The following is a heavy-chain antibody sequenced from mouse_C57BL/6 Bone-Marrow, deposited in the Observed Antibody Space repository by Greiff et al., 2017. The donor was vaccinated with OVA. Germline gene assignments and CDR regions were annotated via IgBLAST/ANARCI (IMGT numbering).Heavy chain of an antibody. D-gene: IGHD3-1*01. CDR1: GFTFSDYY. CDR3: ARDRGGFAY. V-gene: IGHV5-16*01. CDR2: INYDGSST. Sequence: EVQRVESEGGLVQPGSSMKLSCTASGFTFSDYYMAWVRQVPEKGLEWVANINYDGSSTYYLDSLKSRFIISRDNAKNILYLQMSSLKSEDTATYYCARDRGGFAYWGQGTLVTVSA. J-gene: IGHJ3*01.